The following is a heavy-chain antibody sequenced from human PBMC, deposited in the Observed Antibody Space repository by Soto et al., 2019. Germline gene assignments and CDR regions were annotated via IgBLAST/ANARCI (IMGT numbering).Heavy chain of an antibody. Sequence: GGSLRLSCVASGFTFSTYAMSWVRQAPGKGLEWVSALTPSGGETYYADSVKSRFTISRDNSMNALYLQMNSLRIEDTALYYCAHPRGYGVLDAYDIWGQGAMVTVSS. CDR2: LTPSGGET. V-gene: IGHV3-23*01. CDR3: AHPRGYGVLDAYDI. J-gene: IGHJ3*02. D-gene: IGHD4-17*01. CDR1: GFTFSTYA.